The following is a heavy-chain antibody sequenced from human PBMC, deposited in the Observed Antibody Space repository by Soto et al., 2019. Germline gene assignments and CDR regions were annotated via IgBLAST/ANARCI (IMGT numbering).Heavy chain of an antibody. J-gene: IGHJ4*02. CDR2: INGDGTTT. V-gene: IGHV3-74*01. CDR1: GFPFSIYW. CDR3: AESSTERGLSY. Sequence: EVQLVESGGGLVQPGGSLRLSCAASGFPFSIYWMHWVRQDPGKGLVWVSRINGDGTTTRYADSVKGRFTISRDNAKNTVYSQMNSLRAEDTAMYYCAESSTERGLSYWGRGTLVTVSS. D-gene: IGHD3-16*02.